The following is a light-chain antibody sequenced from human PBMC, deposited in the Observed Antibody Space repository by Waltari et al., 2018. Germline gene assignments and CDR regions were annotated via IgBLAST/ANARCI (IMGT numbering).Light chain of an antibody. V-gene: IGLV2-23*02. J-gene: IGLJ2*01. CDR2: EVT. CDR1: RSDVRRYNL. Sequence: QSALTQPASVSGSPGPSIPLSCTGTRSDVRRYNLASWYQQHPGKAPKLMIYEVTKRPSGVSNRFSGSKSGNTASLTISGLQAEDESDYYCCSYAGASTHVVFGGGTKVTVL. CDR3: CSYAGASTHVV.